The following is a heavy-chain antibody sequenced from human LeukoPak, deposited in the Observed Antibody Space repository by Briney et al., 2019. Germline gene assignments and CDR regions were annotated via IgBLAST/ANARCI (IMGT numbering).Heavy chain of an antibody. CDR1: GGSISSYY. D-gene: IGHD3-9*01. V-gene: IGHV4-59*01. Sequence: PSETLSLTCTVSGGSISSYYWSWIRLPPGKGLEWIGYLSKSGKTNYSPSLKSRVTIFGDTSKNQFFLKLSSVTAADTAVYYCARARYVNSFYAFDIWGQGTLVTVSS. J-gene: IGHJ3*02. CDR2: LSKSGKT. CDR3: ARARYVNSFYAFDI.